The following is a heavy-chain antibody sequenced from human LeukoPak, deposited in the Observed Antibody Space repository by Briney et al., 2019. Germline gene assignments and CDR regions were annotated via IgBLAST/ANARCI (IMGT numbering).Heavy chain of an antibody. Sequence: GESLKISCQGSGYSFTSYWIGWVRQMPGKGLEWMGIIYPGDSKTRYSPSFQGQITISADKSISTAYLQWSSLKASDTAMYYCASGYCSGGNCHTDFAYWGQGTLVTVSS. CDR3: ASGYCSGGNCHTDFAY. J-gene: IGHJ4*02. CDR1: GYSFTSYW. D-gene: IGHD2-15*01. V-gene: IGHV5-51*01. CDR2: IYPGDSKT.